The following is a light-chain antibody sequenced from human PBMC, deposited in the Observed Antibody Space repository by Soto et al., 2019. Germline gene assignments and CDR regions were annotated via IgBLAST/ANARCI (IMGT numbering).Light chain of an antibody. CDR1: SSDVGGYNY. CDR2: DVN. Sequence: QSALTQPRSVSGSPGQSVTISCTGTSSDVGGYNYVSWYQQHPGKAPKLMIYDVNKRPSGVPDRFSGSKSGYTASLTISGLQAEDEADYYCNSQTSSGIRVFGTGTKVTVL. V-gene: IGLV2-11*01. CDR3: NSQTSSGIRV. J-gene: IGLJ1*01.